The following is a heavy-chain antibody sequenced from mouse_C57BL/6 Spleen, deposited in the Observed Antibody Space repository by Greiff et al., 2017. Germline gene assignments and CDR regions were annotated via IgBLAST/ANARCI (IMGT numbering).Heavy chain of an antibody. D-gene: IGHD2-5*01. J-gene: IGHJ2*01. Sequence: QVQLQQPGAELVRPGSSVKLSCKASGYTFTSYWLDWVKQRPGQGLEWIGNIYPSDSETHYNQKFKDKATLTVDKSSSTAYMQLSSLTSEDSAVYYCARSGYYSNYDYFDDWGQGTTLTVSS. CDR3: ARSGYYSNYDYFDD. V-gene: IGHV1-61*01. CDR2: IYPSDSET. CDR1: GYTFTSYW.